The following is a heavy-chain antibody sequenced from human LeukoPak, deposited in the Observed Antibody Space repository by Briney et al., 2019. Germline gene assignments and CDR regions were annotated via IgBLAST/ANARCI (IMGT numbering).Heavy chain of an antibody. CDR3: ARGKVRGVRFDD. D-gene: IGHD3-10*01. Sequence: SETLSLTCSVSGGPISSYYWTWIRQPPGKGLEWGGSIYYSGTNKYNPPLTSRGTISLDTSKNQYSLKLTSVTAADTAVYYCARGKVRGVRFDDWGQGTLVTVSS. CDR1: GGPISSYY. J-gene: IGHJ4*02. V-gene: IGHV4-59*01. CDR2: IYYSGTN.